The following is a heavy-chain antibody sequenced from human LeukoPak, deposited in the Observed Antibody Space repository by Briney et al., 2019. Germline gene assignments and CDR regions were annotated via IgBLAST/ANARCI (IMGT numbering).Heavy chain of an antibody. D-gene: IGHD3-3*01. CDR3: ARGSGYDLWSGYSPFDY. V-gene: IGHV4-61*05. J-gene: IGHJ4*02. Sequence: PSETLSLTCTVSGGSISSSSYYWGWIRQPPGKGLEWIGYIYYSGSTNYNPSLKSRVTISIDTSKNQFSLKLSSVTAADTAVYYCARGSGYDLWSGYSPFDYWGQGTLVTVSS. CDR1: GGSISSSSYY. CDR2: IYYSGST.